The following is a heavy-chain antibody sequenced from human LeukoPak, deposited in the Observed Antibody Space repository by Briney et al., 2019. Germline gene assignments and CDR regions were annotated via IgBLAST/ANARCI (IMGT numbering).Heavy chain of an antibody. D-gene: IGHD3-3*01. Sequence: ASVKVSCKASGYTFTGYYMHWVRQAPGQGLEWMGWINPNSGGTNYAQKFQGRVTMTRDTSISTAYMELSRLRSDDTAVYYCARRLGVVPQTPSWFDPWGQGTLVTVSS. V-gene: IGHV1-2*02. CDR1: GYTFTGYY. CDR2: INPNSGGT. CDR3: ARRLGVVPQTPSWFDP. J-gene: IGHJ5*02.